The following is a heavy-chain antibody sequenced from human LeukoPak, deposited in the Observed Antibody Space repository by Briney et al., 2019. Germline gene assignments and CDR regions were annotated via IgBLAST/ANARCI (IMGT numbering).Heavy chain of an antibody. Sequence: PGGSLRLSCAASGFTFSSYSMNWVRQAPGKGLEWASSISSSSSYIYYADSVKGRFTISRDNAKNSLYLQMNSLRAEDTAVYYCARALYDYVWGSYNYWGQGTLVTVSS. CDR2: ISSSSSYI. D-gene: IGHD3-16*01. J-gene: IGHJ4*02. CDR3: ARALYDYVWGSYNY. V-gene: IGHV3-21*03. CDR1: GFTFSSYS.